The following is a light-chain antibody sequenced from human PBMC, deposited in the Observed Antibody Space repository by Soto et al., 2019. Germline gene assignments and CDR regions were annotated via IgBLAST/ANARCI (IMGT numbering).Light chain of an antibody. CDR3: QQYESLPLT. Sequence: DIQMTQSPSSLSASVGDRVTITCQASQDINKNLIWYQQKPGIAPKLLIYDASDLETGVPSRFSGSGSGTGFTFTISSLQPEDFATYYCQQYESLPLTFGQGTRLEI. CDR2: DAS. V-gene: IGKV1-33*01. J-gene: IGKJ5*01. CDR1: QDINKN.